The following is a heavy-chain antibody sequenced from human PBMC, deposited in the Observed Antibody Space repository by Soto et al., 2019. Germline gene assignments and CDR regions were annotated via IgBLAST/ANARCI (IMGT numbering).Heavy chain of an antibody. CDR1: GFTFSSYG. D-gene: IGHD3-10*01. Sequence: QVQLVESGGGVVQPGRSLRLSCAASGFTFSSYGMHWVRQAPGKGLEWVAVIWYDGSNKYYADSVKGRFTISRDNSKNTLYLQMNSLRAEDTAVYYCARGMTMVRGVISWYYGMDVWCQGTTVTVSS. CDR2: IWYDGSNK. J-gene: IGHJ6*02. CDR3: ARGMTMVRGVISWYYGMDV. V-gene: IGHV3-33*01.